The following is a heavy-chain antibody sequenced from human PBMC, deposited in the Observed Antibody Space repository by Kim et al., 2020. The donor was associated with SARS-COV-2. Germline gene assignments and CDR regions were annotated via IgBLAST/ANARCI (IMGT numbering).Heavy chain of an antibody. Sequence: SETLSLTCSVSGGSISSNYWSWVRQPAGKGLEWIGRINSGGTTNYNPSLKSRVSLSIDTSKWQFSLKLTSVTAADTAVYYCARIAVAGSTWGQGTLVTVS. CDR2: INSGGTT. CDR1: GGSISSNY. CDR3: ARIAVAGST. J-gene: IGHJ4*02. V-gene: IGHV4-4*07. D-gene: IGHD6-19*01.